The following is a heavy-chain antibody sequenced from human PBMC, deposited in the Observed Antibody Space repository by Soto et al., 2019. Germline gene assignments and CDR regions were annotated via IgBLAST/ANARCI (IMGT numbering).Heavy chain of an antibody. D-gene: IGHD4-17*01. CDR2: ISYDGHNK. Sequence: QVQLVESGGGVVQPGGSLRLSCTASGFTFTTFGIHWVRQAPGKGLEWVALISYDGHNKYSSDSVKGRFTISRDNYKNTLSLQMNSLRAEDTAVYYCAKDLQAYGDYNYYYYGMDVWGQGTTVSVSS. J-gene: IGHJ6*02. V-gene: IGHV3-30*18. CDR3: AKDLQAYGDYNYYYYGMDV. CDR1: GFTFTTFG.